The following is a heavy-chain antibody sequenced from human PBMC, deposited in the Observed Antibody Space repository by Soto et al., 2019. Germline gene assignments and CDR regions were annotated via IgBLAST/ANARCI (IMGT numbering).Heavy chain of an antibody. CDR1: GYTFRSYA. Sequence: GASVKVSCKASGYTFRSYAMHWVRQAPGHSLEWMGWINSGTGQRKYSEKMQGRVSLTTDTFAHTAYMELTRLTSADTAVYYCARADGYNFDTWFDPWGQGTLVTVSS. D-gene: IGHD1-1*01. V-gene: IGHV1-3*04. CDR3: ARADGYNFDTWFDP. J-gene: IGHJ5*02. CDR2: INSGTGQR.